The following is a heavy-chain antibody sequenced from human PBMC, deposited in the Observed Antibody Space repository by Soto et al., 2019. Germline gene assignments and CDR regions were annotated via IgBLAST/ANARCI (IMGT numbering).Heavy chain of an antibody. V-gene: IGHV1-2*02. J-gene: IGHJ3*02. CDR2: INPNSGGT. CDR1: GYTFTDYY. D-gene: IGHD3-3*01. Sequence: QVQLVQSGAEVKKPGASVKVSCKASGYTFTDYYIYWVRQAPGQGLEWLGWINPNSGGTNYAQKFQGSVTMTRDTSISTAYMELSRLRSDDTAVYYWARSKPNYDFRNVLTSLDTFDIWGQGTMVTVSS. CDR3: ARSKPNYDFRNVLTSLDTFDI.